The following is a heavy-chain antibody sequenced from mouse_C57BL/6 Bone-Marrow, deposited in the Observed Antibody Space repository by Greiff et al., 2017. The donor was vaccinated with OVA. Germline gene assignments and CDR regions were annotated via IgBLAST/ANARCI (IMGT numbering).Heavy chain of an antibody. D-gene: IGHD2-10*02. CDR2: IDPGDGDT. CDR1: GFTFNDYY. J-gene: IGHJ2*01. CDR3: TTWFLYGYY. V-gene: IGHV14-1*01. Sequence: VQLQQSGAELVRPGASVKLSCTASGFTFNDYYMHWVKQRPEQGLEWIGWIDPGDGDTEYAPKFQGKATLTADTSSNTAYLQLSSLTSEDTAVYYCTTWFLYGYYWGQGTTLTVSS.